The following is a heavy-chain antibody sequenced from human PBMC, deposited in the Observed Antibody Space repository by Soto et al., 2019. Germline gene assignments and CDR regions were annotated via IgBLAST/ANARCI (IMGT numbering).Heavy chain of an antibody. Sequence: QVQLQESGPGLVKPSQTLSLTCTVSGGSISSGGYYWSWIRQHPGKVLEWIGYIYYSGSTYYNPSLKSRVTISVDTSKNQFSLTLSSVTAADTAVYYCARAKIYCSSTSCYTGGYFDYWGQGTLVTVSS. CDR1: GGSISSGGYY. D-gene: IGHD2-2*02. J-gene: IGHJ4*02. CDR2: IYYSGST. CDR3: ARAKIYCSSTSCYTGGYFDY. V-gene: IGHV4-31*03.